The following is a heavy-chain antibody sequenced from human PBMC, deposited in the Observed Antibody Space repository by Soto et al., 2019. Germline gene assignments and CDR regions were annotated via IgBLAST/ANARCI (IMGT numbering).Heavy chain of an antibody. J-gene: IGHJ4*02. CDR3: AKYRDGSYYFDY. CDR1: GFTFSSYA. CDR2: IRGSGGST. D-gene: IGHD1-26*01. V-gene: IGHV3-23*01. Sequence: GGSLRLSCAASGFTFSSYAMRWGRQAPGKGLEWVSAIRGSGGSTYYVASVKGRFSISRDISKTTLYLQMISLIAEDTAEYYSAKYRDGSYYFDYWGQGTLDTVSS.